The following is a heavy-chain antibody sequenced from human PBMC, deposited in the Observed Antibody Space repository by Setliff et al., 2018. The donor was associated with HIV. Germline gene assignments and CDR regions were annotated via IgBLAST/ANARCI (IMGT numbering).Heavy chain of an antibody. CDR3: ARDSYDRSGRNWFDP. J-gene: IGHJ5*02. Sequence: SETLSLTCTVSGGSISSGGYHWSWIRQHPGKGLEWIGHIFYSGSTSYNPSLKSRVAISVDTSKNQFSLKLSSVTAADTAVYYCARDSYDRSGRNWFDPWGQGTLVTVSS. D-gene: IGHD3-22*01. CDR1: GGSISSGGYH. CDR2: IFYSGST. V-gene: IGHV4-31*03.